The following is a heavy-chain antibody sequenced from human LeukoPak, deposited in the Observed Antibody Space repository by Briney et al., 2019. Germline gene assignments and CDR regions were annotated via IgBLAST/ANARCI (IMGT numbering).Heavy chain of an antibody. D-gene: IGHD5-24*01. CDR1: GFTFSSYW. Sequence: PGGSLRLSCEASGFTFSSYWMSWVRQAPGKGLEWVANIKEDGSEKYYLDAVKGRFTISRDNAKNALYLQMNSLRAEDTAVYYCAKLGVALATSESYFDYWGQGTLVTVSS. CDR2: IKEDGSEK. J-gene: IGHJ4*02. CDR3: AKLGVALATSESYFDY. V-gene: IGHV3-7*05.